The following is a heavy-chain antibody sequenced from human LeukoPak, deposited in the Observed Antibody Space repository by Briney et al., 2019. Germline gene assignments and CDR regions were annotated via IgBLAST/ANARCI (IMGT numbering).Heavy chain of an antibody. CDR3: AGSDYYYYMDV. CDR2: IYHSGST. J-gene: IGHJ6*03. V-gene: IGHV4-39*01. Sequence: SETLSLTCTVSGGSISSSSYYWGWIRQPPGKGLEWIGSIYHSGSTYYNPPLKSRVTISVDTSKNQFSLKLSSVTAADTAVFYCAGSDYYYYMDVWGKGTTVTVSS. D-gene: IGHD3-10*01. CDR1: GGSISSSSYY.